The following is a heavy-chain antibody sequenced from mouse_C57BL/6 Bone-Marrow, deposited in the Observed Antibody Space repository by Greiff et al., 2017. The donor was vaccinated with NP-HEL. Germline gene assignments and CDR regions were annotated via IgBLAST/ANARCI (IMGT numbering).Heavy chain of an antibody. D-gene: IGHD1-1*01. CDR1: GYAFSSYW. V-gene: IGHV1-80*01. CDR3: ARGDYGSSRFGYAMDY. Sequence: QVQLKQSGAELVKPGASVKISCKASGYAFSSYWMNCVKERPGKGLEWIGQIYPGDGDTKYNGKFKGKATLTADKSSSTAYMQVSSLTSEDSAVYFCARGDYGSSRFGYAMDYWGQGTSVTVSS. J-gene: IGHJ4*01. CDR2: IYPGDGDT.